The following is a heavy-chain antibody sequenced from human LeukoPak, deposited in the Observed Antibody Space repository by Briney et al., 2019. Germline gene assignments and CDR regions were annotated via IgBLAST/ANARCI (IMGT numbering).Heavy chain of an antibody. CDR3: ARFLMFCSGGSCYFEN. V-gene: IGHV3-23*01. Sequence: GGSLGLSCAASGFTFSSYAVSWVRQAPGKGLEWVTAISGNAALTYYADSVKGRFTVSRDNSKNTLYLQMNSLRAEDTAVYYCARFLMFCSGGSCYFENWGQGTLVTVSS. D-gene: IGHD2-15*01. CDR1: GFTFSSYA. CDR2: ISGNAALT. J-gene: IGHJ4*02.